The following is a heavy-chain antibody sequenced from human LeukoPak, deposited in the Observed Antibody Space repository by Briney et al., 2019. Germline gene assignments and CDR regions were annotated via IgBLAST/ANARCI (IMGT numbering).Heavy chain of an antibody. D-gene: IGHD3-10*01. CDR1: DDSITMYY. CDR2: VDHTGST. V-gene: IGHV4-59*12. Sequence: PSETLSLTCSVSDDSITMYYWTWIRQPPGKGLEWIGYVDHTGSTNFNPSLNGRVSISRDTTKNQFSLKLSSVTAADTAVYYCARDVGVRGVVHYYYYMDVWGKGTTVTISS. J-gene: IGHJ6*03. CDR3: ARDVGVRGVVHYYYYMDV.